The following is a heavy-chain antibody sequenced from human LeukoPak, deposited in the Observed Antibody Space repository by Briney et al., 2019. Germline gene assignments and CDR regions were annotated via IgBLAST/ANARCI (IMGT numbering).Heavy chain of an antibody. CDR2: INHSGST. J-gene: IGHJ4*02. V-gene: IGHV4-39*07. CDR1: GGSISSSSYY. Sequence: SETLSLTCTVSGGSISSSSYYWSWIRQPPGKGLEWIGEINHSGSTNYNPSLKSRVTISVDTSKNQFSLKLSSVTAADTAVYYCARMVHSSGIPFDYWGQGTLVTVSS. CDR3: ARMVHSSGIPFDY. D-gene: IGHD3-22*01.